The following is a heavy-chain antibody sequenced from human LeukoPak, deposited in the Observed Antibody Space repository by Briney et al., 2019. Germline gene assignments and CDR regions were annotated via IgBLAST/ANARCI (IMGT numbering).Heavy chain of an antibody. CDR2: IRYDGSNK. Sequence: GGSLRLSCAASGFTFSSYGMHWVRQAPGKGLESVAFIRYDGSNKYYADSVKGRFTISRDNSKNTPYLQMNSLRAEDTAVYYCAKAASSVGYDFWSGYRMSWFDPWGQGTLVTVSS. D-gene: IGHD3-3*01. CDR1: GFTFSSYG. J-gene: IGHJ5*02. CDR3: AKAASSVGYDFWSGYRMSWFDP. V-gene: IGHV3-30*02.